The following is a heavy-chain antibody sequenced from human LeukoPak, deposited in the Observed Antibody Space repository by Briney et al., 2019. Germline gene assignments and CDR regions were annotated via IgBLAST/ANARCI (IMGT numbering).Heavy chain of an antibody. V-gene: IGHV1-18*01. CDR1: GYTFTSYG. CDR3: ARDVGDSYGNYMDYYYMDV. D-gene: IGHD5-18*01. Sequence: ASVKVSCKASGYTFTSYGISWVRQAPGQGLEWIGWISAYNGNTNYAQKLQGRVTMTTDTSTSTAYMELRSLRSDDTAVYYCARDVGDSYGNYMDYYYMDVWGKGTTVTISS. J-gene: IGHJ6*03. CDR2: ISAYNGNT.